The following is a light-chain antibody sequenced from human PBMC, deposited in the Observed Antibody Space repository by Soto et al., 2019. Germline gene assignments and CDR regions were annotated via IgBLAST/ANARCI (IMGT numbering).Light chain of an antibody. CDR3: QVWDSTDEHHVL. V-gene: IGLV3-21*02. J-gene: IGLJ2*01. CDR2: DNS. CDR1: NIGSNS. Sequence: SYVLTQPPSVSVAPGQTARITCGGNNIGSNSVQWYQQNPGQAPVLVVYDNSDRPSGIPDRFSGSKSGNTATPTISRVEAGDEADDHCQVWDSTDEHHVLFGGGTKLTVL.